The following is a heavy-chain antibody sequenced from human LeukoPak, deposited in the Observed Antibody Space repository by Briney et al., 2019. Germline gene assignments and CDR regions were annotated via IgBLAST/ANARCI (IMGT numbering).Heavy chain of an antibody. CDR3: AKVTEGYFDY. V-gene: IGHV3-48*04. CDR2: ISSSSSPI. CDR1: GFTFSSYS. Sequence: GGSLRLSCAASGFTFSSYSLNWVRQAPGKGLEWVSYISSSSSPIYYADSVKGRFTISRDNAKNSLYLQMNSLRAEDMALYYCAKVTEGYFDYWGQGTLVTVSS. J-gene: IGHJ4*02.